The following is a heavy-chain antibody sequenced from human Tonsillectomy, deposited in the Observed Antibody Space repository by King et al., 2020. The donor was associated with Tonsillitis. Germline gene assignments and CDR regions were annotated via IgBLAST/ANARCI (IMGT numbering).Heavy chain of an antibody. CDR3: ARHPIWWSDRRSVWFDP. J-gene: IGHJ5*02. V-gene: IGHV4-39*07. Sequence: QLVESGPGLVKPSETLSLSCSVSGDSIRTDNYLWGWIRQPPGQGLEWIGSILHSGSTYYNPSLRSRVTMSVETSNNRFSLKMRSVTAADTAVYYCARHPIWWSDRRSVWFDPWGQGTLVTVSS. D-gene: IGHD2-8*02. CDR1: GDSIRTDNYL. CDR2: ILHSGST.